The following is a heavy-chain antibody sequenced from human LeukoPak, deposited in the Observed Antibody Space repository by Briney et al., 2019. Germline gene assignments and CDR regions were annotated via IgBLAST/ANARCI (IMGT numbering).Heavy chain of an antibody. D-gene: IGHD3-22*01. CDR1: GFTFSSYS. Sequence: TGGSLRLSCAASGFTFSSYSMNWVRQAPGKGLEWVSSISSSSSYIYYADSVKGRFTISRDNAKNSLYLQMNSLRAEDTAVYYCAKDRYYDSSGFGIGYFDYWGQGTLVTVSS. V-gene: IGHV3-21*01. J-gene: IGHJ4*02. CDR2: ISSSSSYI. CDR3: AKDRYYDSSGFGIGYFDY.